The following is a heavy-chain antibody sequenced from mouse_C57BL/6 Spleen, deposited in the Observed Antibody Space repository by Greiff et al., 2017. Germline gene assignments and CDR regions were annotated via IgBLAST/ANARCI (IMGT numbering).Heavy chain of an antibody. CDR3: ARERYPYAMDY. D-gene: IGHD2-14*01. CDR2: IDPNRGGT. V-gene: IGHV1-72*01. CDR1: GYTFTSYW. Sequence: QVQLQQPGAELVKPGVSVKLSCKASGYTFTSYWMHWVKQRPGRGLEWIGRIDPNRGGTKYNEKFKSKATLTVDKPSSTAYMQLSSLTSEYSAVYYCARERYPYAMDYWGQGTSVTVSS. J-gene: IGHJ4*01.